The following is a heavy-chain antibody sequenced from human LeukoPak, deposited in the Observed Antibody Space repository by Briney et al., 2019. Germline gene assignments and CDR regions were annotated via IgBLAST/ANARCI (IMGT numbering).Heavy chain of an antibody. J-gene: IGHJ4*02. CDR3: ARVLGPFDY. V-gene: IGHV4-38-2*02. CDR2: IYHSGST. CDR1: GYSISSGYY. Sequence: SETLSLTCTVSGYSISSGYYWGWLRQPPGKGLEWIGSIYHSGSTYYNPSLKSRVTISVDTSKNQFSLKLSSVTAADTAVYYCARVLGPFDYWGQGTLVTVSS.